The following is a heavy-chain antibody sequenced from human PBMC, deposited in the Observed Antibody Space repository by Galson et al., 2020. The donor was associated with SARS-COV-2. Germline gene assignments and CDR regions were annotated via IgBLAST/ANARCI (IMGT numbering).Heavy chain of an antibody. CDR3: SGYVSNGMDV. CDR1: GFTFSSYA. Sequence: TGGSLRLSCATSGFTFSSYAMHWVRQAPGKGLEWVAVISYDGSNKYYADSVKGRFTISRDNSKNTLYLQMNSLRAEDTAVYYCSGYVSNGMDVWGQGTTVTVSS. V-gene: IGHV3-30-3*01. D-gene: IGHD5-12*01. J-gene: IGHJ6*02. CDR2: ISYDGSNK.